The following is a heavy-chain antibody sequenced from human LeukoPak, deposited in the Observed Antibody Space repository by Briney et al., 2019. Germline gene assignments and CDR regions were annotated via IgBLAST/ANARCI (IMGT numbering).Heavy chain of an antibody. Sequence: GASVKVSCKASGYTFTGYYMHWVRQAPGQGVEWMGWINPNSGGTNYAQKFQGRVTMTTDTSISTAYMELSRLRSDDTAVYYCAREKVVVAATEGVAFDIWGQGTMVTVSS. D-gene: IGHD2-15*01. V-gene: IGHV1-2*02. CDR3: AREKVVVAATEGVAFDI. CDR1: GYTFTGYY. CDR2: INPNSGGT. J-gene: IGHJ3*02.